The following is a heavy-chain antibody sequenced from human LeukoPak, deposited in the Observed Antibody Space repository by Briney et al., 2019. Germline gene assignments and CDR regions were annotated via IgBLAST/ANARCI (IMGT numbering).Heavy chain of an antibody. J-gene: IGHJ6*03. D-gene: IGHD1-26*01. V-gene: IGHV1-46*01. CDR2: INPSDAST. CDR1: GGTFSSYA. CDR3: ARLARYSWSPISPLYYYYYMDV. Sequence: ASVKVSCKASGGTFSSYAIVWVRQAPGQGPEWMGIINPSDASTTYAQKFQGRVTMTRDMSTSTVYMELSSLRSEDTAVYYCARLARYSWSPISPLYYYYYMDVWGKGTTVTVSS.